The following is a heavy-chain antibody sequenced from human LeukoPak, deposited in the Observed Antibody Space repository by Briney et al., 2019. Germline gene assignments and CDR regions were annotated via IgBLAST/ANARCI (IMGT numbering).Heavy chain of an antibody. D-gene: IGHD2-21*01. CDR1: GYTCTIYG. CDR3: ARNNSAISDCGGASCFHFKY. V-gene: IGHV1-18*01. CDR2: ISAYNGNT. J-gene: IGHJ4*02. Sequence: ASVKVSCKSSGYTCTIYGITWVRQAPGQGLEWMGWISAYNGNTNYAHKVQGRVTMTTDTSTRTAYMELRSLSSDDTAVYYCARNNSAISDCGGASCFHFKYWGQGTLVTVSS.